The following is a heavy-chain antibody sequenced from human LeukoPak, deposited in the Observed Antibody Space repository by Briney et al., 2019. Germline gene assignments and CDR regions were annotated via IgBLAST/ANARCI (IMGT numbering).Heavy chain of an antibody. CDR1: GFTFSSYS. V-gene: IGHV3-48*02. CDR2: ISSSSSTI. J-gene: IGHJ4*02. Sequence: GGSLRLSYAASGFTFSSYSMNWVRQAPGKGLEWVSYISSSSSTIYYADSVKGRFTISRDNAKNSLYLQMNSLRDEDTAVYYCARATYSSGWYVDYWGQGTLVTVSS. CDR3: ARATYSSGWYVDY. D-gene: IGHD6-19*01.